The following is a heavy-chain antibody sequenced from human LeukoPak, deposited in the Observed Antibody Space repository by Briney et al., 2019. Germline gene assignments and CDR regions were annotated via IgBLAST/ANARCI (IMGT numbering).Heavy chain of an antibody. Sequence: ASVKVSCKAPGSTFTSYSISWVRQAHGQGLEWMGWISAYNGNTIYAQKVKGRVTMTTDTSTSTAYMELRSLKSDDTAVYYCARASYCSGGSCYSDYWGQGTLVTVSS. CDR3: ARASYCSGGSCYSDY. CDR2: ISAYNGNT. CDR1: GSTFTSYS. J-gene: IGHJ4*02. V-gene: IGHV1-18*01. D-gene: IGHD2-15*01.